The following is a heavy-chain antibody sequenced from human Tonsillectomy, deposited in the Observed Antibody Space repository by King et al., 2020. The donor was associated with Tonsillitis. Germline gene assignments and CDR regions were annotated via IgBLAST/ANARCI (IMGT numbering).Heavy chain of an antibody. CDR1: GFTFDDYT. Sequence: VQLVESGGVVVQPGGSLRLSCAASGFTFDDYTMHWVRHAPGKGLEWVSLISWDGGSTYYADSVKGRFTISRDNSKNSLYLQMNSLRTEDTDLYYCAKDLQPARSCSSTSCYYYYGMDVWGQGTTVTVSS. CDR3: AKDLQPARSCSSTSCYYYYGMDV. D-gene: IGHD2-2*01. CDR2: ISWDGGST. V-gene: IGHV3-43*01. J-gene: IGHJ6*02.